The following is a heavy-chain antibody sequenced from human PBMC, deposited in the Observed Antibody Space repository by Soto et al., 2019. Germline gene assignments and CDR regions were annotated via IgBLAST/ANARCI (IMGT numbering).Heavy chain of an antibody. V-gene: IGHV1-46*01. Sequence: QVQLVQSGAEVKKPGASVKVSCKASGYTFTSYYMHWVRQAPGQGLEWIGIINPSGGSTNYAQKFQGRVTMTRDKATSTVYMELRSLRSEDTAVYYCARGDLFLDYGDPRVLFGMAVWGQGTTVTVSS. J-gene: IGHJ6*02. CDR1: GYTFTSYY. CDR2: INPSGGST. D-gene: IGHD4-17*01. CDR3: ARGDLFLDYGDPRVLFGMAV.